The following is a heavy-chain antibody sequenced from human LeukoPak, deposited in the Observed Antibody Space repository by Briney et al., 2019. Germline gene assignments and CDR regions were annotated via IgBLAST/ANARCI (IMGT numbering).Heavy chain of an antibody. D-gene: IGHD6-6*01. J-gene: IGHJ4*02. CDR2: IYYSGSA. CDR1: GGSISSGDYY. V-gene: IGHV4-30-4*01. CDR3: ARGSWSSSIDY. Sequence: TLSLTCTVSGGSISSGDYYWIWIRQPPGKGPEWIGYIYYSGSAYYNPSLKSRVTISGDTSKNQFSLKVNSVTAADTAVYYCARGSWSSSIDYWGQGTLVTVSS.